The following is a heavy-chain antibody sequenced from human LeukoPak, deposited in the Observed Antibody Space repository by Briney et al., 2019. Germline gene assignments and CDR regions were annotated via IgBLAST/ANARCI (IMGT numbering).Heavy chain of an antibody. J-gene: IGHJ4*02. CDR3: ARSVGLYDNSNYYSGDFDY. Sequence: SETLSLTCAVSGGSISSGGHSWRWIRQPPGKGLEWIGYIYYSETTYYSPSLKSRVTISIDRSKNQFSLKLSSVTAADTAVYYCARSVGLYDNSNYYSGDFDYWGQGTLVTVPS. D-gene: IGHD3-22*01. V-gene: IGHV4-30-2*01. CDR1: GGSISSGGHS. CDR2: IYYSETT.